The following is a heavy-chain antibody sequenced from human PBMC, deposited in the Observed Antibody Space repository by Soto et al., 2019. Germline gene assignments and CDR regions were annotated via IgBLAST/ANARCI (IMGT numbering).Heavy chain of an antibody. CDR2: TYYRSKWYN. CDR1: GDSVSSNSAA. V-gene: IGHV6-1*01. D-gene: IGHD2-2*01. Sequence: SQTLSLTCAISGDSVSSNSAAWNWIRQSPSRGLEWLGRTYYRSKWYNDYAVSVKSRITINPDTSKNQFSLQLNSVTPEDTAVYYCARGSYCSSTSCYYYYGMDVWGQGTTVTVSS. J-gene: IGHJ6*02. CDR3: ARGSYCSSTSCYYYYGMDV.